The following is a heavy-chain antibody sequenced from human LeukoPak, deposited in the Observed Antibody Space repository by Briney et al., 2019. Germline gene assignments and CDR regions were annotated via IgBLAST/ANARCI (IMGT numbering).Heavy chain of an antibody. V-gene: IGHV4-39*01. J-gene: IGHJ5*02. CDR1: GGSISSNSHY. CDR2: IFYNGGT. Sequence: SETLSLTCTVSGGSISSNSHYWGWIRQPPGKGLDWIGSIFYNGGTDYNPSLKSRVTISVDTSKNQFSLELSSVTAADTAVYYCARGGNQVRVVPEVNNWFDPWGQGTLVTVSS. CDR3: ARGGNQVRVVPEVNNWFDP. D-gene: IGHD2-2*01.